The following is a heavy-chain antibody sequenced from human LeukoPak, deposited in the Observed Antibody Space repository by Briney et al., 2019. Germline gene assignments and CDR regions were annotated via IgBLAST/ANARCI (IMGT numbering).Heavy chain of an antibody. CDR2: INAANGNT. V-gene: IGHV1-3*01. CDR3: ARSARDPLNFDY. Sequence: GASVKVSCKASGYSFTSYVIHWVRQAPGQRPDWMGWINAANGNTIFSQKFQDRATITMDTSASTAYMELRSLRSEDTALYFCARSARDPLNFDYWGQGTLVTVSS. J-gene: IGHJ4*02. CDR1: GYSFTSYV. D-gene: IGHD5-24*01.